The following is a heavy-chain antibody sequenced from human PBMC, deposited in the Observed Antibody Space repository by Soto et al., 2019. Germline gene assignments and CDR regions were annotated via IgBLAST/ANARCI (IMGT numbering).Heavy chain of an antibody. J-gene: IGHJ3*02. D-gene: IGHD2-15*01. CDR3: ARGVYCSGGSCYLDAFDI. V-gene: IGHV1-18*01. Sequence: ASVKVSCKASGYTFTSYGISGVRQAPGQGLEWMGWISAYNGNTNYAQKLQGRVTMTTDTSTSTAYMELRSLRSDDTAVYYCARGVYCSGGSCYLDAFDIWGQGTMVTVSS. CDR1: GYTFTSYG. CDR2: ISAYNGNT.